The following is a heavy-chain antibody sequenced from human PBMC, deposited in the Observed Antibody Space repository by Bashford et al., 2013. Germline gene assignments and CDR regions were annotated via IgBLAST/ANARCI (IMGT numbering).Heavy chain of an antibody. CDR2: IDWDDDK. Sequence: SGPTLGETHTDLTLTCTFSGFSLSTSQIACELDPSAPTGRPWSGLSRIDWDDDKFYSTSLKTRLTISKDTFQNQVVLTMTNMDPVDTATYYCARVSLHCSSSSCYFDYWGQGTLVTVSS. J-gene: IGHJ4*02. CDR1: GFSLSTSQIA. CDR3: ARVSLHCSSSSCYFDY. V-gene: IGHV2-70*04. D-gene: IGHD2-2*01.